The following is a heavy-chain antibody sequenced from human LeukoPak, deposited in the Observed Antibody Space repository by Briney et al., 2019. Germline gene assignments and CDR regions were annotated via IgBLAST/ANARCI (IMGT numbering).Heavy chain of an antibody. J-gene: IGHJ4*02. D-gene: IGHD3-10*01. Sequence: GGSLRLSCAASGFTFSTYWMTWFRQAPGKGLEWVANIMQDGSEKNYVDSVKGRFTISRDNAKNSLYLQMNSLRAEDTAVYYCARDNYGSGSYYTYFDYWGQGTLVTVSS. CDR1: GFTFSTYW. CDR2: IMQDGSEK. CDR3: ARDNYGSGSYYTYFDY. V-gene: IGHV3-7*01.